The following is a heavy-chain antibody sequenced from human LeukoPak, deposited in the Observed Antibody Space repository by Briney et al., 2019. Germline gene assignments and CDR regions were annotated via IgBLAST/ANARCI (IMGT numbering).Heavy chain of an antibody. CDR3: ARQPYYYGSGRNFDY. CDR2: IFYSGSP. V-gene: IGHV4-39*01. CDR1: GYSISSSSYS. J-gene: IGHJ4*02. Sequence: SETLSLTCTVSGYSISSSSYSWGWIRQPPGKGLEWRGSIFYSGSPYYNPSLKSRVTISVDTSKNQFSLKMSFVTAADTAVYYCARQPYYYGSGRNFDYWGQGTLVTVSS. D-gene: IGHD3-10*01.